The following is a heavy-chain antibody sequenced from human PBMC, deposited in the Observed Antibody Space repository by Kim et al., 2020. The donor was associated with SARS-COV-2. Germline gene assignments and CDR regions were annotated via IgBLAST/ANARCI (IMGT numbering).Heavy chain of an antibody. CDR1: GFTFSSYG. Sequence: GGSLRLSCAASGFTFSSYGMHWVRQAPGKGLEWVAVIWYDGSNKYYADSVKGRFTISRDNSKNTLYLQMNSLRAEDTAVYYCAKDRAYSSGWRRPKEGYGMDVWGQGTTVTVSS. CDR3: AKDRAYSSGWRRPKEGYGMDV. V-gene: IGHV3-33*06. J-gene: IGHJ6*02. D-gene: IGHD6-19*01. CDR2: IWYDGSNK.